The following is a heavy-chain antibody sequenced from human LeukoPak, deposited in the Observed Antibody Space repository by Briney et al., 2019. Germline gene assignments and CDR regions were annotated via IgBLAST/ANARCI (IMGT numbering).Heavy chain of an antibody. J-gene: IGHJ4*02. Sequence: GASVKVSCKASGYTFTYYYVHWVRQAPGQGLEWMGLINPSGGGTSYAQKFQGKVTMTRNTSISTAYMELSSLRSEDTAVYYCARGSFGDYASNYWGQETLVTVSS. CDR1: GYTFTYYY. CDR3: ARGSFGDYASNY. V-gene: IGHV1-46*01. D-gene: IGHD4-17*01. CDR2: INPSGGGT.